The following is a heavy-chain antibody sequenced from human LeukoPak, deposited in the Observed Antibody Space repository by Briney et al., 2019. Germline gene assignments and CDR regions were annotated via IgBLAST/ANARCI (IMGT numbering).Heavy chain of an antibody. V-gene: IGHV4-59*12. CDR1: GGSISSYY. CDR3: ARIPYSSSWKSLDY. D-gene: IGHD6-13*01. J-gene: IGHJ4*02. Sequence: SETLSLTCTVSGGSISSYYWSWIRQPPGKGLEWIGYIYYSGSTNYNPSLKSRVTISVDTSKNQFSLKLSSVTAADTAVYYCARIPYSSSWKSLDYWGQGTLVTVSS. CDR2: IYYSGST.